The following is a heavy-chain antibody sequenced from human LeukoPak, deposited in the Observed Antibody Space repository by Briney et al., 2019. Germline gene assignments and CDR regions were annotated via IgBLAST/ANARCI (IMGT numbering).Heavy chain of an antibody. CDR1: GYTFTRNG. D-gene: IGHD1-26*01. Sequence: ASVKVSCKASGYTFTRNGITWVRQAPGQGLEWMGWISGYNGNTAYAQMFQDRFTMTTDASTSTAYMELSSLRSEDTAVYYCARTPIVGANLFDYWGQGTLVTVFS. CDR3: ARTPIVGANLFDY. V-gene: IGHV1-18*01. J-gene: IGHJ4*02. CDR2: ISGYNGNT.